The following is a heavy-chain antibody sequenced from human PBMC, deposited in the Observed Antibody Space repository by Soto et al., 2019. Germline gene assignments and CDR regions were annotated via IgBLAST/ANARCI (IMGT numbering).Heavy chain of an antibody. J-gene: IGHJ1*01. V-gene: IGHV3-21*01. CDR1: GFTFSSYS. Sequence: GGSLRLSCAASGFTFSSYSMNLVRQAPGKGLEWVSSISSSSSYIYYADSVKGRFTISRDNAKNSLYLQMNSLRAEDTAVYYCARRLPQSGNFQHWGQGTLVTVSS. CDR3: ARRLPQSGNFQH. D-gene: IGHD3-10*01. CDR2: ISSSSSYI.